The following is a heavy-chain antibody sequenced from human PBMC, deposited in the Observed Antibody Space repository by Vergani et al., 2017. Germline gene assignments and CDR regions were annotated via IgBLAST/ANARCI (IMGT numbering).Heavy chain of an antibody. CDR2: ISDYNGDT. V-gene: IGHV1-18*01. CDR3: ARDRRYYFYSSGYIRFDP. J-gene: IGHJ5*02. CDR1: GYTFSSYG. Sequence: QLVQSGAEVKKPGASVKISCKASGYTFSSYGISWVRQAPGQGLEWMGWISDYNGDTKYAQKLQGRVTMTTDTSTTTVYMELRSLRSDDTAVYYCARDRRYYFYSSGYIRFDPWGQGTLVTVSS. D-gene: IGHD3-22*01.